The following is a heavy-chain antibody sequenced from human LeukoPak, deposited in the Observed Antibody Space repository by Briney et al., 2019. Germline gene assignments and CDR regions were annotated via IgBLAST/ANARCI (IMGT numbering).Heavy chain of an antibody. V-gene: IGHV3-7*01. D-gene: IGHD3-22*01. J-gene: IGHJ4*02. CDR2: IKQDGSVK. CDR1: GFTFTTYW. CDR3: ARERYYYDSSGYYSVGFDY. Sequence: GGSLRLSCATSGFTFTTYWMSWVRRAPGKGLEWVANIKQDGSVKYYVDSVKGRFTISRDNTDYSLYLQMSSLRAEDTAVYYCARERYYYDSSGYYSVGFDYWGQGTLVTVSS.